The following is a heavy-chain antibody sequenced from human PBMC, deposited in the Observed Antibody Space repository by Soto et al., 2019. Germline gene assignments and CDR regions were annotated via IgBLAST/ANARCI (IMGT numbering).Heavy chain of an antibody. J-gene: IGHJ6*02. CDR1: GYAFTIYG. CDR3: ARDRGAYYYGSGSYYQNPYYYYGMDV. CDR2: ISAYNGNT. Sequence: VSVKLSCKAAGYAFTIYGISLGRQAPRQGLEWMGWISAYNGNTNYAQKLQGRVTMTTDTSTSTAYMELRSLRSDDTAVYYCARDRGAYYYGSGSYYQNPYYYYGMDVWGQGTTVTVSS. D-gene: IGHD3-10*01. V-gene: IGHV1-18*01.